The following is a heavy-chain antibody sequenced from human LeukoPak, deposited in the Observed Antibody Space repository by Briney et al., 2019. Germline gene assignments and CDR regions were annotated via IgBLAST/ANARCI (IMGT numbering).Heavy chain of an antibody. CDR1: GFTFSSYS. D-gene: IGHD3-3*01. CDR2: ISSSSSYI. Sequence: GSLRLSCAASGFTFSSYSMNWVRQAPGKGLEWVSSISSSSSYIYYADSVKGRFTISRDNAKNSLYLQMNSLRAEDTAVYYCARDQGKTYYDFWSGYYSYYMDVWGKGTTVTVSS. V-gene: IGHV3-21*01. CDR3: ARDQGKTYYDFWSGYYSYYMDV. J-gene: IGHJ6*03.